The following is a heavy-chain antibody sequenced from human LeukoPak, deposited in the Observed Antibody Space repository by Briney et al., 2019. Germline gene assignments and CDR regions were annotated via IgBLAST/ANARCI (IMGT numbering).Heavy chain of an antibody. CDR2: IYSGGST. CDR1: GFTVSSNY. Sequence: PGGSLRLSCAASGFTVSSNYMSWVRQAPGKGLEWVSVIYSGGSTYYADSVKGRFTISRDNSKNTLYLQMNSLRAEDTAVYYCARDLSHDYYYMDVWGKGTTVTISS. V-gene: IGHV3-66*01. CDR3: ARDLSHDYYYMDV. J-gene: IGHJ6*03.